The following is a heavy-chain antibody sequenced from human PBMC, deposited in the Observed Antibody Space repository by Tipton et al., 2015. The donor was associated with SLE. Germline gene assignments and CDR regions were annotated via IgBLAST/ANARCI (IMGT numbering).Heavy chain of an antibody. CDR3: ARESYCTGGVCYSFFDY. Sequence: QSGAEVKKPGSSVKVSCKASGGTFSSYAISWVRQAPGQGLEWMGGIIPIFGTANYAQKFQGRVTITADESTSTAYMELSSLRSEDTAVYYCARESYCTGGVCYSFFDYWGQGTLVTVSS. V-gene: IGHV1-69*01. D-gene: IGHD2-8*02. CDR1: GGTFSSYA. J-gene: IGHJ4*02. CDR2: IIPIFGTA.